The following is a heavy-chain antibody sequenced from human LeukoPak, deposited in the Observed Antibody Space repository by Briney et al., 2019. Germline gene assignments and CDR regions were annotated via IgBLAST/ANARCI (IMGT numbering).Heavy chain of an antibody. CDR3: ARQGSRSYLPIYYYYYMDV. CDR2: IYYSGST. Sequence: SEALSLTCNVSGDAISSYYWGWIRQPPGEGLEWIGSIYYSGSTYYDPSLKSRVTISVDTSKNQFSLKLSSVTAADTAVYYCARQGSRSYLPIYYYYYMDVWGKGTTVTISS. V-gene: IGHV4-39*01. CDR1: GDAISSYY. D-gene: IGHD3-10*01. J-gene: IGHJ6*03.